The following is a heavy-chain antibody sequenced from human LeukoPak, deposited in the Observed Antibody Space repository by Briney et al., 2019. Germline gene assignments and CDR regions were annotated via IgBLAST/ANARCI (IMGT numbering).Heavy chain of an antibody. CDR1: GYTFTGYY. CDR3: ARDRSREMATKNDAFDI. CDR2: INPNSGGT. Sequence: ASVMVSCKASGYTFTGYYMHWVRQAPGQGLEWMGRINPNSGGTNYAQKFQGRVTMTRDTSISTAYMELSRLRSDDTAVYYCARDRSREMATKNDAFDIWGQGTMVTVST. V-gene: IGHV1-2*06. D-gene: IGHD5-24*01. J-gene: IGHJ3*02.